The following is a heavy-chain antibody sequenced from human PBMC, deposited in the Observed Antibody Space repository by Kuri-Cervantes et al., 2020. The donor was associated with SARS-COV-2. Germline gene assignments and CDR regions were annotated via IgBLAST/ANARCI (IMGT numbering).Heavy chain of an antibody. D-gene: IGHD3-9*01. CDR1: GGTFSSYA. CDR3: ATEGYDILTGYYRGWFDP. CDR2: IIPIFGTA. V-gene: IGHV1-69*06. Sequence: SVKVSCKASGGTFSSYATSWVRQAPGQGLEWMGGIIPIFGTANYAQKFQGRVTITADKSTSTAYMELSSLRSEDTAVYYCATEGYDILTGYYRGWFDPWGQGTLVPVSS. J-gene: IGHJ5*02.